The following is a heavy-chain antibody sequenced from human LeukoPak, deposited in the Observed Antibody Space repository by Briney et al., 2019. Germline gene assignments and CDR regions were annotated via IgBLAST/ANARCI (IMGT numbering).Heavy chain of an antibody. CDR1: GGSISSYY. D-gene: IGHD2-21*01. CDR3: ARDRGVVIATYYYYYMDV. J-gene: IGHJ6*03. Sequence: SETLSLTCTVSGGSISSYYWSWIRQPAGKGLEWIGRIYTSGSTNYNPSLKSRVTMSVDTSKNQFSLKLSSVTAADTAVYYCARDRGVVIATYYYYYMDVWGKGTTVTVSS. CDR2: IYTSGST. V-gene: IGHV4-4*07.